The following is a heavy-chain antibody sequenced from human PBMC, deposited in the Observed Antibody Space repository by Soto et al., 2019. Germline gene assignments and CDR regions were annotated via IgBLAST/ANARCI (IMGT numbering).Heavy chain of an antibody. J-gene: IGHJ5*02. Sequence: QVQLVQSGAEVKKPGASVKISCKASGYSFTDHYIHWIRQAPGQGLEWMGWIIPNDGGTKYAQKFQDRINMTRDTSLTTAYMGLSRLRSDDTAVYYCARGAFDRSGNYLAGWVDPWGQGTLGTVSS. V-gene: IGHV1-2*02. CDR3: ARGAFDRSGNYLAGWVDP. CDR2: IIPNDGGT. D-gene: IGHD3-22*01. CDR1: GYSFTDHY.